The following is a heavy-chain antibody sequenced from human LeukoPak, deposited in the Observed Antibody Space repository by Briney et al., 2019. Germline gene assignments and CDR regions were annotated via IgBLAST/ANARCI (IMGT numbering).Heavy chain of an antibody. CDR1: GASINSSGYY. CDR2: HYYSGST. D-gene: IGHD3-10*01. V-gene: IGHV4-39*02. CDR3: ARMKVPDDAFDI. J-gene: IGHJ3*02. Sequence: SETLSLTCTVSGASINSSGYYWGWIRQPPGKGLEWIGSHYYSGSTYYNPSLKSRVTISVDTSKNHFSLKLNSVTAADTAVYYCARMKVPDDAFDIWGQGTMVTVSS.